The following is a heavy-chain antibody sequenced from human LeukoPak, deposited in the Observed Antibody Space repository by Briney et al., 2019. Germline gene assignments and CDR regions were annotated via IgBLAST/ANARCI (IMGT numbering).Heavy chain of an antibody. CDR2: INPNSGGT. D-gene: IGHD6-6*01. V-gene: IGHV1-2*02. CDR1: GYTFTSYD. CDR3: ARDWQLNFDY. J-gene: IGHJ4*02. Sequence: ASVKVSCKASGYTFTSYDINWVRQATGQGLEWMGWINPNSGGTNYAQKFQGRVTMTRDTSISTAYMELSRLRSDDTAVYYCARDWQLNFDYWGQGTLVTVSS.